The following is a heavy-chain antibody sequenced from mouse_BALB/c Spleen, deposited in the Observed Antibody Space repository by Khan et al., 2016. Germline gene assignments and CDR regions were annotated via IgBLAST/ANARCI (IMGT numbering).Heavy chain of an antibody. J-gene: IGHJ4*01. CDR1: GYSITSGYS. D-gene: IGHD6-1*01. CDR3: ARCHGYYAMDY. CDR2: IHYRGST. V-gene: IGHV3-1*02. Sequence: EVQLQESGPDLVKPSQSLSLTCTVTGYSITSGYSWHWIRQFPGNKLEWMGYIHYRGSTNYNPSLKSRISITRDTSKNKFFLQLNSVTTEDTATXSCARCHGYYAMDYWGQGTSVTVSS.